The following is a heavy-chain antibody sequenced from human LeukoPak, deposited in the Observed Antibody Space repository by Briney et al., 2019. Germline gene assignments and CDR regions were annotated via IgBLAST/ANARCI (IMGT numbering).Heavy chain of an antibody. Sequence: ASVKVSCMVSGYTLTELSMHWVRQAPGKGLEWMGGFDPEDGETIYAQKFQGRVTMTEDTSTDTAYMELSSLRSEDTAVYYCATSVRGVIIPIHYWGQGTLVTVSS. D-gene: IGHD3-10*01. V-gene: IGHV1-24*01. CDR2: FDPEDGET. J-gene: IGHJ4*02. CDR1: GYTLTELS. CDR3: ATSVRGVIIPIHY.